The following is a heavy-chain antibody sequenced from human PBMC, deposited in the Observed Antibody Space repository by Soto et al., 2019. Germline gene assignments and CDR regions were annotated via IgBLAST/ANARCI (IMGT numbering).Heavy chain of an antibody. D-gene: IGHD3-3*01. CDR3: ARGQRFSDWFDP. CDR2: IYSSGNT. Sequence: PSETLSLTCSVSGGTISGHYWTWIRQPAGKGLEWIGRIYSSGNTKYNPSLQSRVTMSLDTSNNQFSLRLTSVTAADTAVYYCARGQRFSDWFDPWGQGTLVTVSS. J-gene: IGHJ5*02. CDR1: GGTISGHY. V-gene: IGHV4-4*07.